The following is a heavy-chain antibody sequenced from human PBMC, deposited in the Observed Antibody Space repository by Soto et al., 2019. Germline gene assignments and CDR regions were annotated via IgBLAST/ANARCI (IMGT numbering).Heavy chain of an antibody. CDR2: IYSGGYT. Sequence: EVQLVESGGGLIQPGGSLRLSCAVSGFTVSNNYMSWVRQAPGKGLEGVSVIYSGGYTAYGDSVKGRFTISRDNSKNTQNLQKNAGGAEHRAFYSWATDRGGGGYWGQGTLVTVSS. CDR1: GFTVSNNY. D-gene: IGHD3-10*01. V-gene: IGHV3-53*01. J-gene: IGHJ4*02. CDR3: ATDRGGGGY.